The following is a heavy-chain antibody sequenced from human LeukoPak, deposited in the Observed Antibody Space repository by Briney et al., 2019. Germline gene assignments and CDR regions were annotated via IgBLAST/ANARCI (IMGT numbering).Heavy chain of an antibody. J-gene: IGHJ1*01. CDR3: ARVGIVGATWEYFQH. V-gene: IGHV1-2*02. Sequence: GASVKVSCKASGYTFTGYYMHWGRQAPGQGLEGMGWINPNSGGTNYAQKFQGRVTMTRDTSISTAYMELSRLRSDDTAVYYCARVGIVGATWEYFQHWGQGTLVTVSS. CDR1: GYTFTGYY. D-gene: IGHD1-26*01. CDR2: INPNSGGT.